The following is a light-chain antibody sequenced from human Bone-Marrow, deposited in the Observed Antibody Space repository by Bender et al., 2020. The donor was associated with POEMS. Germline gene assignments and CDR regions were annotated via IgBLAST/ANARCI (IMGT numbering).Light chain of an antibody. Sequence: NFMLTQHHSVSESPGKTVTISCTRSSGSIASNYVQWYQQRPGSSPTIVIYEDNQRPSGVPDRFSGSIDSSSNSASLTISGLKTEDEADYYSQSYGSSDDVFGNGTKVTVL. J-gene: IGLJ1*01. CDR2: EDN. CDR1: SGSIASNY. CDR3: QSYGSSDDV. V-gene: IGLV6-57*01.